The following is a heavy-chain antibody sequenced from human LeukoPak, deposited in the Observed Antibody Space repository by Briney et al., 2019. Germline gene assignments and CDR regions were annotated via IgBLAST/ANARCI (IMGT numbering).Heavy chain of an antibody. Sequence: GGSLRLSCAASGFSFSSYAIHWVRQDPGKGLEWVGMITYDGSNKFYGDSVKGRFTISRDNSKNTLYLHLNSLRHEDTAVYYCARDYGSGLTKGYYLDYWGQGTLVTVSS. CDR2: ITYDGSNK. D-gene: IGHD3-10*01. J-gene: IGHJ4*02. V-gene: IGHV3-30*04. CDR1: GFSFSSYA. CDR3: ARDYGSGLTKGYYLDY.